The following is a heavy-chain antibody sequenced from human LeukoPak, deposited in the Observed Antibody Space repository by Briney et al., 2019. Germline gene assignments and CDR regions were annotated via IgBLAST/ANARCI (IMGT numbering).Heavy chain of an antibody. CDR1: GYTFTGYY. CDR3: ARPNYYGSGRVDY. CDR2: INPNSGGT. V-gene: IGHV1-2*02. Sequence: ASVKVSCKASGYTFTGYYMHWVRQAPGQGLEWMGWINPNSGGTNYAQKFQGRVTMTRDTSISTAYMELSRLRSDDTAVYYCARPNYYGSGRVDYWGQGTLVAVSS. J-gene: IGHJ4*02. D-gene: IGHD3-10*01.